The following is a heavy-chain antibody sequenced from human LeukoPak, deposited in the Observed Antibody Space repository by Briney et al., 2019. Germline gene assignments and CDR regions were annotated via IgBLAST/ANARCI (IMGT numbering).Heavy chain of an antibody. V-gene: IGHV4-34*01. D-gene: IGHD4-17*01. CDR1: GGSFSGYY. CDR3: ARDLVTVTKGFDI. J-gene: IGHJ3*02. CDR2: INHSGST. Sequence: PETLSLTCAVYGGSFSGYYWSWIRQPPGKGLEWIGEINHSGSTNYNPSLKSRVTISVDTSKNQFSLKLSSVTAADTAVYYCARDLVTVTKGFDIWGQGTMVSVSS.